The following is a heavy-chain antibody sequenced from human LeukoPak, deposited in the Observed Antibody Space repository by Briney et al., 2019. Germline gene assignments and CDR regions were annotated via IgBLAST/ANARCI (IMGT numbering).Heavy chain of an antibody. CDR1: GFTFSGSA. CDR3: ARGHYYGSGSHSRQGDY. V-gene: IGHV3-73*01. CDR2: IRSKANSYAT. J-gene: IGHJ4*02. Sequence: QPGGSLKLSCAASGFTFSGSAMHWVRQASGKGLEWVGRIRSKANSYATAYAASVKGRFTISRDNAKNSLYLQMNSLRAEDTAVYYCARGHYYGSGSHSRQGDYWGQGTLVTVSS. D-gene: IGHD3-10*01.